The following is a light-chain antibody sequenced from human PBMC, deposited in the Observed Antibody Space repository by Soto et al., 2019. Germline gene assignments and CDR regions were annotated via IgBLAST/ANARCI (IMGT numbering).Light chain of an antibody. Sequence: DIQMTQSPSSLSASVGDRVTITCRASQSIHSYLVWYQQKPGRAPKLLIYAASSLQSGVPSRFSGSGSGTDFTLTISSLQPEDFATYYCQQSYSTPITFGQGTRLEIK. J-gene: IGKJ5*01. CDR1: QSIHSY. V-gene: IGKV1-39*01. CDR3: QQSYSTPIT. CDR2: AAS.